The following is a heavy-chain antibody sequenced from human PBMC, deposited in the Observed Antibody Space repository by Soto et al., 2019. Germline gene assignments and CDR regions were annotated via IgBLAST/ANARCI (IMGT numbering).Heavy chain of an antibody. Sequence: SETLSLTCTVSGGSISSYYWSWIRQPPGKGLEWIGYIYYSGSTNYNPSLKSRVTISVDTSKNQFSLKLSSVTAADTAVYYCARDRDGDGYNPFDYWGQGTLVTVS. CDR3: ARDRDGDGYNPFDY. CDR2: IYYSGST. J-gene: IGHJ4*02. CDR1: GGSISSYY. D-gene: IGHD5-12*01. V-gene: IGHV4-59*01.